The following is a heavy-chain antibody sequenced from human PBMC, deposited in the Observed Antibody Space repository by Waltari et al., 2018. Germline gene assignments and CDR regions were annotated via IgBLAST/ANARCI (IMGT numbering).Heavy chain of an antibody. CDR1: GFTFSSYW. V-gene: IGHV3-7*01. J-gene: IGHJ4*02. CDR2: IKQDGSEK. Sequence: EVQLVESGGGLVQPGGSLRLSCAASGFTFSSYWMSWVRQAPGKGLEWVANIKQDGSEKYYGDSVKGRFTISRDNAKNALYLQMNSLRAEDTAVYYCARDGQWLGGFGGDYWGQGTLVTVSS. CDR3: ARDGQWLGGFGGDY. D-gene: IGHD6-19*01.